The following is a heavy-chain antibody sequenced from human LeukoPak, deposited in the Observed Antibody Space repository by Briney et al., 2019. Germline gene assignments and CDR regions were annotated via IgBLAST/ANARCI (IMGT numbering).Heavy chain of an antibody. CDR1: GGSISSYY. CDR2: IYYSGST. V-gene: IGHV4-59*12. CDR3: ARLESYWYFDL. Sequence: SETLSLTCTVSGGSISSYYWSWIRQPPGKGLEWIGYIYYSGSTNYNPSLKSRVTISVDTSKNQFSLKLSSVTAADTAVYYCARLESYWYFDLWGRGTLVTVSS. J-gene: IGHJ2*01.